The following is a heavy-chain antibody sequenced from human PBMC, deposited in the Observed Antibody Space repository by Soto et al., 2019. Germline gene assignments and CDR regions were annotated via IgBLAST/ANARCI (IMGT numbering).Heavy chain of an antibody. D-gene: IGHD3-10*01. CDR3: ARDFSWFGELIASDY. J-gene: IGHJ4*02. CDR2: INAGNGNT. Sequence: QVQLVQSGAEVKKPGASVKVSCKASGYTFTSYAMHWVHQAPGQRLEWMGWINAGNGNTKYSQKFQGRVTITRDTSASTDYMELSSLRSEDTAVYYCARDFSWFGELIASDYWGQGTLVTVSS. CDR1: GYTFTSYA. V-gene: IGHV1-3*01.